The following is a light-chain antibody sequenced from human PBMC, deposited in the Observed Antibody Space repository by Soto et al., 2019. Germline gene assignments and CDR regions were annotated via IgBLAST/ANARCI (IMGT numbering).Light chain of an antibody. V-gene: IGKV1-13*02. J-gene: IGKJ4*01. Sequence: AIQLTQSPSSLSASVGDRVTITCRASQGISSALAWYQQKPGKAPKLLIYDASSLESGVPSRFSGSGSGTDFTLPISSLQPENFAPYCCQQFNSYPLPFGGGTKVEIK. CDR1: QGISSA. CDR3: QQFNSYPLP. CDR2: DAS.